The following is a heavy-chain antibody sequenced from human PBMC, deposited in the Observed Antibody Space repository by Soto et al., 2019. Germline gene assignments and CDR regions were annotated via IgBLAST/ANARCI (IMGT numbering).Heavy chain of an antibody. Sequence: QVQLVQSGAEVKKPGSSVKVSCKASGGTFSSYAISWVRQAPGQGLEWMGGIIPIFGTANYAQKFQGRVTITADESTSTPYMELSSLRSEDTAVYYCARELSYGDLGYYYYYGMDVWGQGTTVTVSS. CDR3: ARELSYGDLGYYYYYGMDV. CDR2: IIPIFGTA. J-gene: IGHJ6*02. D-gene: IGHD4-17*01. CDR1: GGTFSSYA. V-gene: IGHV1-69*12.